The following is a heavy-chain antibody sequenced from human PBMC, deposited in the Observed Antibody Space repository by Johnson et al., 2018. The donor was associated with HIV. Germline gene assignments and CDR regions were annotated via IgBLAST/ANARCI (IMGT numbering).Heavy chain of an antibody. D-gene: IGHD3-16*01. V-gene: IGHV3-64*01. Sequence: VQLVESGGALVQPGKSLRLSCAASGFTFSNYNMHWVRQAPGKGLEYVSGFSDDGEDRYYANSVKARFTISRDNSKNTLYLQMDRLRSEDTALYYCTREGGIGQGLDIWGQGTMVTVSS. CDR1: GFTFSNYN. CDR2: FSDDGEDR. CDR3: TREGGIGQGLDI. J-gene: IGHJ3*02.